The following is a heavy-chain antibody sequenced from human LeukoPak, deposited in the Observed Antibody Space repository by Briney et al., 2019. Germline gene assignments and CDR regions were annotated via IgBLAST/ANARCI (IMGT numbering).Heavy chain of an antibody. CDR2: FYYNGST. D-gene: IGHD1-26*01. J-gene: IGHJ3*01. CDR1: GGSFRSHY. Sequence: SETLSLTCTVSGGSFRSHYWSWIREPPGKGPGWIAYFYYNGSTSYNSSLKSRVTISVDTSKNQFSLKLRSVTAADTAVYYCARNNNLVGATNNDAFDVWGQGTMVTVTS. CDR3: ARNNNLVGATNNDAFDV. V-gene: IGHV4-59*11.